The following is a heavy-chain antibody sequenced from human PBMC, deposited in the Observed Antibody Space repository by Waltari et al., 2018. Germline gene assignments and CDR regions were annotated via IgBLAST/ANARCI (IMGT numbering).Heavy chain of an antibody. CDR3: ARHVRANLYYDSSDGGVDP. CDR2: IYYSGST. Sequence: QLQLQESGPGLVKPSETLSLTCTVSGGSISSSSYYWGWIRQPPGKGLEWIGSIYYSGSTYYNPSLKSRVTISVDTAKNQFSQELSSVTAADTAVYYCARHVRANLYYDSSDGGVDPWSQGTLVTVSS. V-gene: IGHV4-39*01. J-gene: IGHJ5*02. D-gene: IGHD3-22*01. CDR1: GGSISSSSYY.